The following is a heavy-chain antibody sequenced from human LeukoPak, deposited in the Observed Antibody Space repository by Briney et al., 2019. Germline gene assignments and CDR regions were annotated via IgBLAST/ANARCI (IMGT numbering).Heavy chain of an antibody. Sequence: ASVKVSCKASGYTFTGYYMHWVRQAPGQGLWWMGWINPNSGGTNYAQKFQGRVTMTRDTSTSTVYMELSSLRSEDTAVYYCARDRGYCSSTSCYSGGFDYWGQGTLVTVSS. J-gene: IGHJ4*02. D-gene: IGHD2-2*01. CDR2: INPNSGGT. CDR1: GYTFTGYY. CDR3: ARDRGYCSSTSCYSGGFDY. V-gene: IGHV1-2*02.